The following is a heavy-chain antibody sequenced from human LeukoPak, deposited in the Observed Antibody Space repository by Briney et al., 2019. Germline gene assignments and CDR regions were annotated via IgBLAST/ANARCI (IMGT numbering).Heavy chain of an antibody. Sequence: PGGSLRLSCAASGITFSSYGMSWVRQAPGKGLKWVSSISSTGGTTYYADSVKGRFTISRDNSKNTLYLQMNSLRAEDTAVYYCASPRWGWFDPWGQGTLVTVYS. CDR3: ASPRWGWFDP. D-gene: IGHD3-16*01. CDR1: GITFSSYG. V-gene: IGHV3-23*01. CDR2: ISSTGGTT. J-gene: IGHJ5*02.